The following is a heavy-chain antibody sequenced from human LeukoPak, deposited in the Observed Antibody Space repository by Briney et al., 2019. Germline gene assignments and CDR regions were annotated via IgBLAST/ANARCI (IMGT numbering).Heavy chain of an antibody. D-gene: IGHD6-13*01. V-gene: IGHV3-21*04. CDR3: AKSLLGQLVPMFDY. Sequence: PGGSLRLSCAASGFTFSSYSMNWVRQAPGKGLEWVSSISSSSSYIYYADSVKGRFTISRDNAKNPLYLQMNSLRAEDTALYYCAKSLLGQLVPMFDYWGQGTLVTVSS. J-gene: IGHJ4*02. CDR1: GFTFSSYS. CDR2: ISSSSSYI.